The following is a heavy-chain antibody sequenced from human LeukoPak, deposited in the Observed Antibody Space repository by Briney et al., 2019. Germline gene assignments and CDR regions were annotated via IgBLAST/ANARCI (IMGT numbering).Heavy chain of an antibody. V-gene: IGHV1-3*03. CDR1: GYTFTGYY. J-gene: IGHJ4*02. CDR2: INAGNGNT. CDR3: ARDPGIWFGAFDY. D-gene: IGHD3-10*01. Sequence: GASVKVSCKASGYTFTGYYMHWVRQAPGQGLEWMGWINAGNGNTKYSQEFQGRVTITRDTSASTAYMELSSLRSEDMAVYYCARDPGIWFGAFDYWGQGTLVTVSS.